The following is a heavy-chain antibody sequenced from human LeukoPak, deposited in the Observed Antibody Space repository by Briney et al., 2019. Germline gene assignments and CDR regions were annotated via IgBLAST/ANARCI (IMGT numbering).Heavy chain of an antibody. J-gene: IGHJ4*02. V-gene: IGHV3-23*01. D-gene: IGHD2-21*01. CDR2: ISDSGNT. CDR1: GFTFSSYE. CDR3: AKAPVTTCRGAYCYPFDY. Sequence: GGSLRLSCAASGFTFSSYEMNWVRQAQGKGLEWVSAISDSGNTYHADSVKGRFTISRDSSKNTLFLQMNRLRPEDAAVYYCAKAPVTTCRGAYCYPFDYWGQGTLVTVSS.